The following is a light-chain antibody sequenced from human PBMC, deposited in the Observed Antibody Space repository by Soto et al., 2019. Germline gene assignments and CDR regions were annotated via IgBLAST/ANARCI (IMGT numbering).Light chain of an antibody. V-gene: IGKV1-5*03. CDR1: QSISSW. Sequence: SHVTQSPSTLAASLVGRVTISCRARQSISSWLAWNQQKPEKAPKLLIYKASTLQGGVPSRFSGSGSGTEFTLTISSLPPDDFATYYCQQYNSYWTFGQGTKVDIK. CDR3: QQYNSYWT. CDR2: KAS. J-gene: IGKJ1*01.